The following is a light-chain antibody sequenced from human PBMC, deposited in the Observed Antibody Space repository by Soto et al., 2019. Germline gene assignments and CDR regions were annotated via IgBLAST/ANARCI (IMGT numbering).Light chain of an antibody. J-gene: IGKJ1*01. CDR3: QQYNYWPRT. V-gene: IGKV3-15*01. CDR1: QSVSSN. Sequence: DIVMPQSPATRSVSPGERSTLSCMASQSVSSNLAWYQQKPGQAPRLLIYGASTRATGIPARFSGSGSGTEFTLTISSLQSEDFAVYYCQQYNYWPRTFAQGTKVDIK. CDR2: GAS.